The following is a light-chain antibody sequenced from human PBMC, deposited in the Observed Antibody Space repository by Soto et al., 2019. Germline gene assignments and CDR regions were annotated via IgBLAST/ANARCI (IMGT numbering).Light chain of an antibody. Sequence: EIVLAQSPGTLSLSQGERATLSCRAGQRFSNTTLACYKQKPGKAPRLLIFGVSSRATGIPDRFSGSGSGTDFTLTISRLEPEDFAVYYCQQYSSSPVTFGGGTKVEIK. CDR3: QQYSSSPVT. CDR1: QRFSNTT. CDR2: GVS. V-gene: IGKV3-20*01. J-gene: IGKJ4*01.